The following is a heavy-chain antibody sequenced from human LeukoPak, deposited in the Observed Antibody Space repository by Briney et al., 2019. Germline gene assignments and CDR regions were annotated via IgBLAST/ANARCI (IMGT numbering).Heavy chain of an antibody. CDR2: IYYSGST. CDR1: GDSISTSGYY. CDR3: ARVKVGATAPAFDY. Sequence: SETLSLTCTVSGDSISTSGYYWGWIRQPPGKGLEWIGYIYYSGSTNYNPSLKSRVTISVDTSKNQFSLKLSSVTAADTAVYYCARVKVGATAPAFDYWGQGTLVTVSS. V-gene: IGHV4-61*08. J-gene: IGHJ4*02. D-gene: IGHD1-26*01.